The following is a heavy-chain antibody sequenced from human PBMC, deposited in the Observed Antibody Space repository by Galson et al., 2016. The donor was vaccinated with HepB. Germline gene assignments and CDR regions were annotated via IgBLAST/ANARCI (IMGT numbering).Heavy chain of an antibody. CDR1: GASITNDKCY. CDR2: FYYTGRT. Sequence: SETLSLTCDVSGASITNDKCYWGWIRQPPGKGLEWIGNFYYTGRTHYNPSLESRVTTSVDKSRNQFSLNLRSVTAADTAVYYCAYCSGGDCYEGTFDYWGQGTLVTVSS. CDR3: AYCSGGDCYEGTFDY. J-gene: IGHJ4*02. D-gene: IGHD2-15*01. V-gene: IGHV4-39*01.